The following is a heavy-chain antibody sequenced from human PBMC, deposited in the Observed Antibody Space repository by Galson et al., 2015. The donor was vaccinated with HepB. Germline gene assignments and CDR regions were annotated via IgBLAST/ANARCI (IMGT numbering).Heavy chain of an antibody. Sequence: SVKVSCKASGYTFNTLGVCWVRQAPGQGLGWMGYISPHSGKTVYAQSFQWRATMTTDRSTSTAYMEVRGLRADDSAVYYCVRELWPTAGDHTFFDYWGQGTLVTVSS. J-gene: IGHJ4*02. CDR1: GYTFNTLG. D-gene: IGHD2-21*02. CDR3: VRELWPTAGDHTFFDY. V-gene: IGHV1-18*04. CDR2: ISPHSGKT.